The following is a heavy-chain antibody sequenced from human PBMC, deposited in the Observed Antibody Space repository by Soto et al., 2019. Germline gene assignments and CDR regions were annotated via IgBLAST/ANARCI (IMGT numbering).Heavy chain of an antibody. CDR1: GFTFISYW. J-gene: IGHJ4*02. Sequence: GGSLRLSCAASGFTFISYWMHWVRQAPWKGLVWVSRINSDGSTTTYADSVKGRFTISRDNAKNTLYLQMNTLRAEDTAVYFCAIAVGYCSGGSCYSVDWGQGTLVTVSS. CDR2: INSDGSTT. V-gene: IGHV3-74*01. CDR3: AIAVGYCSGGSCYSVD. D-gene: IGHD2-15*01.